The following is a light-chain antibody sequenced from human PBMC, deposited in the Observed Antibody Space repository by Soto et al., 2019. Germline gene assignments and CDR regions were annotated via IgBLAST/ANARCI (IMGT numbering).Light chain of an antibody. J-gene: IGLJ1*01. Sequence: QSVLNQPPSASGTPGQRVTISCFGGSSNVGTNTVGWYQQLPGAAPKVLIYVNDKRPSGVPDRFSGSNSGTSASLTISGLQSEDEADYYCVAWDDNLDAHVFGTGTKVTV. CDR3: VAWDDNLDAHV. CDR1: SSNVGTNT. V-gene: IGLV1-44*01. CDR2: VND.